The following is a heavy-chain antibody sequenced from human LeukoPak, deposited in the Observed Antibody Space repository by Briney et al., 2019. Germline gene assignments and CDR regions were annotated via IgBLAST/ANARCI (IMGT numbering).Heavy chain of an antibody. J-gene: IGHJ4*02. D-gene: IGHD6-13*01. V-gene: IGHV4-39*07. CDR1: GGSISSSSYY. CDR2: IYYSGST. Sequence: SETLSLTCTVSGGSISSSSYYWGWIRQPPGKGLEWIGSIYYSGSTYYNPSLKSRVTISVDTSKNQFSLKLSSVTAADTAVYYCARDSPAAGNYWGQGTLVTVSS. CDR3: ARDSPAAGNY.